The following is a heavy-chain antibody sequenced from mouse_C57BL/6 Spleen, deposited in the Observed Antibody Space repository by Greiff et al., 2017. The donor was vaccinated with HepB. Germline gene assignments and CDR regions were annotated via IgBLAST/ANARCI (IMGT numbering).Heavy chain of an antibody. D-gene: IGHD1-1*01. CDR2: IYPRSGNT. Sequence: VQVVESGAELARPGASVKLSCKASGYTFTSYGISWVKQRTGQGLEWIGEIYPRSGNTYYNEKFKGKATLTADKSSSTAYMELRSLTSEDSAVYFCARWEITTVVADYWGQGTTLTVSS. V-gene: IGHV1-81*01. J-gene: IGHJ2*01. CDR3: ARWEITTVVADY. CDR1: GYTFTSYG.